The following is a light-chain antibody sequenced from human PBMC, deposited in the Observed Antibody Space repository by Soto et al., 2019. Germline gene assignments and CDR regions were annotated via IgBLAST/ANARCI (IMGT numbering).Light chain of an antibody. Sequence: DIVMTQSPLSLPVTPGEPASISFRSSQSLLHSNGYTYLDWYLQKPGQSPQLLIYMGSNRASGVPDRFSGSGSGTDFTLKISRVEAEDVGVYYCMQTLQSRTFGGGTKVDIK. CDR1: QSLLHSNGYTY. V-gene: IGKV2-28*01. CDR3: MQTLQSRT. J-gene: IGKJ4*01. CDR2: MGS.